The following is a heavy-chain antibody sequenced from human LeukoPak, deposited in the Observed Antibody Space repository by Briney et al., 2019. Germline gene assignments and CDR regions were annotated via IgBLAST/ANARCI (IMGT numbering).Heavy chain of an antibody. CDR3: AKAALWFGELLGYFDY. Sequence: PGGSLRLSCAASGFTYSSYGMHWVRQAPGKGLEWVSGISWNSGSIGYADSVKGRFTISRDNAKNSLYLQMNSLRAEDTALYYCAKAALWFGELLGYFDYWGQGTLVTVSS. J-gene: IGHJ4*02. V-gene: IGHV3-9*01. CDR1: GFTYSSYG. D-gene: IGHD3-10*01. CDR2: ISWNSGSI.